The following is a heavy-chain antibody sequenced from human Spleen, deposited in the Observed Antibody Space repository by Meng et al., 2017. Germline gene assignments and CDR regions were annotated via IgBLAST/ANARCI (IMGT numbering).Heavy chain of an antibody. D-gene: IGHD5-12*01. Sequence: GGSLRLSCAASGFSFSSYWMTWVRQAPGKGLEWVANINQDGSERYYVDSVKGRFTISRDNAKNSVYLQMNILRAEDTAVYFCARLVATATFDYWGQGTLVTVSS. CDR1: GFSFSSYW. CDR3: ARLVATATFDY. V-gene: IGHV3-7*01. CDR2: INQDGSER. J-gene: IGHJ4*02.